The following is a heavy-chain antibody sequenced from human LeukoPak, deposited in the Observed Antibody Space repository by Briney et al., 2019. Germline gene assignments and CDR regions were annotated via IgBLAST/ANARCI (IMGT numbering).Heavy chain of an antibody. Sequence: SETLSLTCTVSGGSISTDYWSWIRQPPGKGLEWIGYIYCSGSTNYNPSLKSRVTISVDTSKNQFSLKLSSVTAADTAVYYCARAMSSTGDFDYWGQGTLVTVSS. J-gene: IGHJ4*02. CDR3: ARAMSSTGDFDY. D-gene: IGHD6-13*01. CDR2: IYCSGST. CDR1: GGSISTDY. V-gene: IGHV4-59*12.